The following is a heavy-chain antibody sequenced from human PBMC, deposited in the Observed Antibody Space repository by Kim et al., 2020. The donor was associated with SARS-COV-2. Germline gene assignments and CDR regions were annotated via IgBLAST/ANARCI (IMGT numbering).Heavy chain of an antibody. V-gene: IGHV3-23*01. D-gene: IGHD3-10*01. CDR3: AKDSGFGELLSCSFDY. J-gene: IGHJ4*02. Sequence: VKGRFTISRDNSKNTLYLQMNSLRAEDTAVYYCAKDSGFGELLSCSFDYWGQGTLVTVSS.